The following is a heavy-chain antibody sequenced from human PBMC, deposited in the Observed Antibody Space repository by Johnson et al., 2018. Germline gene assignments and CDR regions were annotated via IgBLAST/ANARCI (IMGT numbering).Heavy chain of an antibody. D-gene: IGHD1-1*01. Sequence: QVQLQESGPGLVKPSGTLSLTCAVSGGSISSPNWWNWVRQSPGKGLEWIGEIIHSGTNDLHPSLRSRVTISSDRSKNTVYLQMNSLRVEDTAVYFFGRVRWSRTTFEAFDIWGQGTMVTVSS. CDR3: GRVRWSRTTFEAFDI. V-gene: IGHV4-4*02. CDR2: IIHSGTN. CDR1: GGSISSPNW. J-gene: IGHJ3*02.